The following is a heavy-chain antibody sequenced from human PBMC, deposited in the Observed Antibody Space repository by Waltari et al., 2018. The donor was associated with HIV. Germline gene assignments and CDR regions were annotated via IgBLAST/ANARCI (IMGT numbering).Heavy chain of an antibody. CDR1: GGSFSGYY. CDR3: ARWVVTSPRPAFDI. Sequence: QVQLQQWGAGLLKPSETLSLTCAVYGGSFSGYYWSWNRQPPGKGLEWIGEINHSGSTNYNPSLKSRVTISVDTSKNQFSLKLSSVTAADTAVYYCARWVVTSPRPAFDIWGQGTMVTVSS. V-gene: IGHV4-34*01. CDR2: INHSGST. J-gene: IGHJ3*02. D-gene: IGHD2-21*02.